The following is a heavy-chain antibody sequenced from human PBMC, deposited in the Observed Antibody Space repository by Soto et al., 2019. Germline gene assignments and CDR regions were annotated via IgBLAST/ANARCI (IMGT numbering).Heavy chain of an antibody. CDR3: AKDSDYTFDP. V-gene: IGHV3-23*01. CDR2: ISGSGGST. CDR1: GFTFSSYA. Sequence: EVQLLESGGGLVQPGGSLRLSCAASGFTFSSYAMSWGRQAPGKGLEWASAISGSGGSTYYADSVKGRFTISRDNSKNTLYLQMISLRAEDTAVYYCAKDSDYTFDPWGQGTLVTVSS. D-gene: IGHD3-16*01. J-gene: IGHJ5*02.